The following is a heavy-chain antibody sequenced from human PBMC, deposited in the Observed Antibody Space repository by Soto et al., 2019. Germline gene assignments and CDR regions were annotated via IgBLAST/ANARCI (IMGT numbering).Heavy chain of an antibody. V-gene: IGHV1-69*02. Sequence: ASVKVSCKASGVTLSSYTISWVRQAPGQGLEWMGRIIPILGIANYAQKFQGRVTITADKSTSTAYMELSSLRPEDTAVYYCASNGYSGYDDAFDIWGQGTMVTVSS. CDR1: GVTLSSYT. D-gene: IGHD5-12*01. J-gene: IGHJ3*02. CDR3: ASNGYSGYDDAFDI. CDR2: IIPILGIA.